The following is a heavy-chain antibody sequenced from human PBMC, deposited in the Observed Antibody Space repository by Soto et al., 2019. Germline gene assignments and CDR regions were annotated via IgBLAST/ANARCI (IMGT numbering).Heavy chain of an antibody. CDR3: ARDYSGYDFRTDYYGMDV. J-gene: IGHJ6*02. D-gene: IGHD5-12*01. CDR2: ISSSSSYI. CDR1: GFTFSSYS. Sequence: AGGSLRLSCAASGFTFSSYSMNWVRQAPGKGLEWVSSISSSSSYIYYADSVKGRFTISRDNAKNSLYLQMNSLRAEDTAVYYCARDYSGYDFRTDYYGMDVWGQGTTVTVSS. V-gene: IGHV3-21*01.